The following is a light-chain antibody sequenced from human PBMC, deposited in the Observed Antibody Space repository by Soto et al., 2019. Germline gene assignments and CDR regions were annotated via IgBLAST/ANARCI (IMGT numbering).Light chain of an antibody. CDR3: QQYNNWPPLT. J-gene: IGKJ4*01. Sequence: EIVMTQSPATLSVYPGERATLSCRASQSVSSNLAWYQQKPGQAPRLLIYGTSTRATGIPARFSGSGSGTEFTLTISSLQSQDFAVYSCQQYNNWPPLTFGGGTKVEIK. CDR2: GTS. V-gene: IGKV3-15*01. CDR1: QSVSSN.